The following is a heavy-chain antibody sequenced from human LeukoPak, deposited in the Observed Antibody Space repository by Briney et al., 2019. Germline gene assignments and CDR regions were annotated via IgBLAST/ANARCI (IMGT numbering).Heavy chain of an antibody. V-gene: IGHV3-30*18. D-gene: IGHD2-21*02. CDR1: GFIFNNYG. CDR2: ISYDGSNK. Sequence: GGSLRLSCAASGFIFNNYGMHWVRQAPGKGLEWVAVISYDGSNKNYADSEKGRFTISRDSSKNTVYLQMNSLRVEDTAVYYCAKDWAPYCGGDCYFNYWGQGTLVTVSS. CDR3: AKDWAPYCGGDCYFNY. J-gene: IGHJ4*02.